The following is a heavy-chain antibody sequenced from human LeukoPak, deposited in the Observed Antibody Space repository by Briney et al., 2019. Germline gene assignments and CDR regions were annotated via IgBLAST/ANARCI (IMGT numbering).Heavy chain of an antibody. Sequence: SDTLSLTCAVSGYSISSDNWWGWIRQPPGEGLEWIGYIHYSGITYYSPSLKSRVTLSVDTPKNQFSLSVRAVPAVDWAVCLCARKPSAVYWFDPWRQRTQPTDSS. CDR3: ARKPSAVYWFDP. CDR2: IHYSGIT. V-gene: IGHV4-28*01. CDR1: GYSISSDNW. J-gene: IGHJ5*02.